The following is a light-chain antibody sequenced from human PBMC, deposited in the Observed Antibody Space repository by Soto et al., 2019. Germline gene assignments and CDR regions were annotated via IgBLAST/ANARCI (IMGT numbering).Light chain of an antibody. CDR3: QEANTFPFT. Sequence: DIQMTQSPSSVAASVGDRLTIACRASQGVSNWLAWYQEKQGKXXKXXIYAASRLQSGVPSRFSGSGSGTNLTITISSLQPEDVVTYYCQEANTFPFTFGPGTKVDIK. CDR1: QGVSNW. V-gene: IGKV1-12*01. J-gene: IGKJ3*01. CDR2: AAS.